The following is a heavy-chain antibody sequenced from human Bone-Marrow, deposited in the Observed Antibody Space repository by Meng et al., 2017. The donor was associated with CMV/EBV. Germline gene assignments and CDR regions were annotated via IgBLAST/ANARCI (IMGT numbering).Heavy chain of an antibody. V-gene: IGHV3-30*18. D-gene: IGHD3-3*01. J-gene: IGHJ6*02. CDR3: AKDLGFYDFWDDYSTVYTMDV. CDR2: ISYDGSNK. CDR1: GFTFSSYP. Sequence: GESLKISCAASGFTFSSYPMHWVRQAPGKGLEWEAIISYDGSNKYYADSVKGRFTISRDNSKNTLYLQMNSLRAEDTAVYYCAKDLGFYDFWDDYSTVYTMDVWGQGTSVTVSS.